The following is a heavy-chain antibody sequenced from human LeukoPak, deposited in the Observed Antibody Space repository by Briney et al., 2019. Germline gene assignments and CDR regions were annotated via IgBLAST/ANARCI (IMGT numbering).Heavy chain of an antibody. CDR1: GYTFTTYY. Sequence: ASVKVSCKASGYTFTTYYMNWVRQAPGQGFEWMGIINPSVGSTSYAQKFQGRITMTRDMSTSTVYMELSSVRSEDTAVYYCVRGGYDFSSGYYPSRWGQGTLVTVSS. J-gene: IGHJ4*02. D-gene: IGHD3-3*01. CDR2: INPSVGST. CDR3: VRGGYDFSSGYYPSR. V-gene: IGHV1-46*01.